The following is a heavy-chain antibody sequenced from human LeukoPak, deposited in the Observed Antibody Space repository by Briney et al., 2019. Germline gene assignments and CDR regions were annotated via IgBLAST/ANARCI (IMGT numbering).Heavy chain of an antibody. V-gene: IGHV4-59*01. J-gene: IGHJ3*02. D-gene: IGHD3-22*01. CDR1: GGSISSGY. Sequence: SETLSLTCTASGGSISSGYWSWIRQPPGKGLEWIGNIYHSGSTYYNSSLKSRVTISVDTSKNQFSLKLSSVTAADTAVYYCACLTTADAFDIWGQGTMVTVSS. CDR2: IYHSGST. CDR3: ACLTTADAFDI.